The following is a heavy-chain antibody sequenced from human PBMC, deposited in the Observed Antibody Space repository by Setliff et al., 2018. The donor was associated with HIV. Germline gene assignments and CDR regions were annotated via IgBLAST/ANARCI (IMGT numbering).Heavy chain of an antibody. Sequence: ASVKVSCKAFGYSFSRYFMHWVRQAPGQGLEWLGIIDPNGGATNNEKKLQGRPTVTTDTSTSTPYMELSNLRSDNPAVYYCARAGGGATDHAFDIWGQGTMVTVSS. J-gene: IGHJ3*02. D-gene: IGHD3-10*01. V-gene: IGHV1-46*01. CDR1: GYSFSRYF. CDR2: IDPNGGAT. CDR3: ARAGGGATDHAFDI.